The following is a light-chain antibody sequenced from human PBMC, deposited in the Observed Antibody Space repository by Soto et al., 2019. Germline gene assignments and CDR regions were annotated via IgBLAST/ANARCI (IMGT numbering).Light chain of an antibody. Sequence: QSALTQPASVSGSPGQSITISCTGTSSDVGSYNLVSWYQQHPGKAPKLMIYEVSKRPSGVSNRFSGSKSGNTASLTISGLQAEDEADYYCVSYAGSSTFGVFGGGTKLTVL. CDR3: VSYAGSSTFGV. J-gene: IGLJ2*01. CDR2: EVS. CDR1: SSDVGSYNL. V-gene: IGLV2-23*02.